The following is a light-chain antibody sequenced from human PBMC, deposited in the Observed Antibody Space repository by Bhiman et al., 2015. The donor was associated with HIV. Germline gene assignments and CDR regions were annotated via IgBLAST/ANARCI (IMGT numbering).Light chain of an antibody. CDR3: SSYTSSSTEV. Sequence: QSALTQPASVSGSPGQSITISCTGTRDDIGAYDYVSWYKHHPGEAPKLMIFDVTKRPSGVSDRFSGSKSGNAASLTISGLQAEDEADYYCSSYTSSSTEVFGTGTKVTVL. J-gene: IGLJ1*01. CDR2: DVT. V-gene: IGLV2-14*03. CDR1: RDDIGAYDY.